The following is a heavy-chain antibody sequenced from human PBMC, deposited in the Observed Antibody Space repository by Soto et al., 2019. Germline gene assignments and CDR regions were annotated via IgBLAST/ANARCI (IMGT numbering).Heavy chain of an antibody. Sequence: GASVKVSCKASGGTFSSYAISWVRQAPGQGLEWMGGIIPIFGTANYAQKFQGRVTITADESTSTAYMELSSLRSEDTAVYYCASDSSGWSRIDGMDVWGQGTTVTVSS. J-gene: IGHJ6*02. CDR1: GGTFSSYA. CDR3: ASDSSGWSRIDGMDV. CDR2: IIPIFGTA. V-gene: IGHV1-69*13. D-gene: IGHD6-19*01.